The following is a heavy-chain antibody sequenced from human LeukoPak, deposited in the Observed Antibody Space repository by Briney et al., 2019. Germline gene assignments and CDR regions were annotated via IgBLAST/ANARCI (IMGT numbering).Heavy chain of an antibody. V-gene: IGHV1-18*01. J-gene: IGHJ4*02. CDR2: ISAYNGNT. CDR3: ARDSRRLRYFAVDY. CDR1: GYTFTSYG. Sequence: ASVKVSCKASGYTFTSYGISWVRQAPGQGLEWMGWISAYNGNTSYAQKLQGRVTMTTDTSTSTAYMELRSLRSDDTAVYYCARDSRRLRYFAVDYWGQGTLVTVSS. D-gene: IGHD3-16*01.